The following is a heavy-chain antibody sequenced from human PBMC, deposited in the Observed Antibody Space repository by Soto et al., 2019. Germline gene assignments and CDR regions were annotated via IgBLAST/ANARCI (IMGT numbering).Heavy chain of an antibody. J-gene: IGHJ4*02. CDR1: GGSISSSSSY. CDR3: ARAPYGDYARTDY. CDR2: IYYSGST. Sequence: SETLSLTCTVSGGSISSSSSYWGWIRQPPGKGLEWIGSIYYSGSTYYNPSLKSRVTISVDTSKNQFSLKLSSVTAADTAVYYCARAPYGDYARTDYWGQGTLVTVSS. V-gene: IGHV4-39*07. D-gene: IGHD4-17*01.